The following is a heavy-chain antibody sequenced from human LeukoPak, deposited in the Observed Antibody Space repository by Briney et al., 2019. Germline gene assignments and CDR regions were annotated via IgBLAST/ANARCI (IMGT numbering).Heavy chain of an antibody. CDR3: ASLRGDDYYGGY. Sequence: PGGSLRLSCVASGFTFSSYSMNWVRQAPGKGLEWVSYISSSSSAIYYADSVKGRFTISRDNAKNSLYLQMNSLRAEDTAVYYCASLRGDDYYGGYWGQGTLVTVSS. D-gene: IGHD2-21*02. J-gene: IGHJ4*02. CDR2: ISSSSSAI. V-gene: IGHV3-48*04. CDR1: GFTFSSYS.